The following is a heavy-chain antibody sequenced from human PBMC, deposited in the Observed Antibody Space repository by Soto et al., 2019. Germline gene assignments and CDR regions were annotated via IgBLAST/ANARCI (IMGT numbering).Heavy chain of an antibody. CDR2: IGGAAVST. J-gene: IGHJ3*02. CDR3: AKDSTSYNGVYDPFDI. Sequence: GVSLRLSCEASGFIFSTYAMSWVRQSPGKGLEWVSVIGGAAVSTDCADSLKGRCTVSRDDSKNTVYLQLDSPRDDDTAVYYCAKDSTSYNGVYDPFDIRGQGTMVTVSS. D-gene: IGHD1-1*01. V-gene: IGHV3-23*01. CDR1: GFIFSTYA.